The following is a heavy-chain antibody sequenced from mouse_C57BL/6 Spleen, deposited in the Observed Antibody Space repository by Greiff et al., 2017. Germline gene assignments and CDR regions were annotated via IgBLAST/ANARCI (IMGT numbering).Heavy chain of an antibody. Sequence: EVQVVESEGGLVQPGSSMKLSCTASGFTFSDYYMAWVRQVPEKGLEWVANINYDGSSTYYLDSLKSRFIISRDNAKNILYLQMSSLKSEDTATYYCAREDGYYYWYFDVWGTGTTVTVSS. V-gene: IGHV5-16*01. CDR3: AREDGYYYWYFDV. D-gene: IGHD2-3*01. J-gene: IGHJ1*03. CDR2: INYDGSST. CDR1: GFTFSDYY.